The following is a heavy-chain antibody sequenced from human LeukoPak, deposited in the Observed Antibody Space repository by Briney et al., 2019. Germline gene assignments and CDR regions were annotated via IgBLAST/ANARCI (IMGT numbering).Heavy chain of an antibody. V-gene: IGHV5-51*01. CDR1: GSSFTSYW. CDR2: IYPGDSDT. J-gene: IGHJ4*02. D-gene: IGHD1-26*01. CDR3: ARLPYRVGGSFDY. Sequence: GASLQISCKGSGSSFTSYWIGWVRQLPGKGLEWMGIIYPGDSDTRYSPSFQGQVTISADKSISTAYLQWSSLKASDTAMYYCARLPYRVGGSFDYWGQGTLVTVSS.